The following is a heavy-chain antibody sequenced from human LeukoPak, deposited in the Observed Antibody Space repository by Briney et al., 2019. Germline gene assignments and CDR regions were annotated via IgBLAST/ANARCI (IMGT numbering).Heavy chain of an antibody. V-gene: IGHV3-53*01. Sequence: GGSLRLSCAASGLSVSRNYISWVRQAPGKGLEWVSFIYTGTTTYYADSVKGRFTISRDNSKNTLYLQMNSLRAEDTAVYYCARGRYCSSTSCYYYFDYWGQGTLVTVSS. CDR2: IYTGTTT. CDR1: GLSVSRNY. J-gene: IGHJ4*02. D-gene: IGHD2-2*01. CDR3: ARGRYCSSTSCYYYFDY.